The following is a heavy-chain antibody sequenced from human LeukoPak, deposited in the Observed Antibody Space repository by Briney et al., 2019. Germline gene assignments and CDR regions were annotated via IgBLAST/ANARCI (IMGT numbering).Heavy chain of an antibody. V-gene: IGHV3-23*01. Sequence: GGSLRLSXAASGFTFSSYAMSWVRQAPGKGLEWVSTMSGSGGNTYYADSVKGRFTISRDNSKNTLYLQMNNLRAEDTAVYYCAKRAYSNYDFDYWGQGTLVTVSS. D-gene: IGHD4-11*01. J-gene: IGHJ4*02. CDR3: AKRAYSNYDFDY. CDR2: MSGSGGNT. CDR1: GFTFSSYA.